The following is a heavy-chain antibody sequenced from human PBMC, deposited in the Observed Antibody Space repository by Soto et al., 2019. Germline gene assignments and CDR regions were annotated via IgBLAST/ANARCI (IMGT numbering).Heavy chain of an antibody. V-gene: IGHV3-48*01. J-gene: IGHJ5*02. CDR1: GFTFSSYS. CDR3: VRHPERIAQIGWFDP. D-gene: IGHD6-13*01. Sequence: EVQLVESGGGLVQPGGSLRLSCAASGFTFSSYSMNWVRQDPGKGLEWVSYISSSSSTIYYADSVKGRFTISRDNAKNSLYLQMNSLRAEDTAVYYCVRHPERIAQIGWFDPWGQGTLVTVSS. CDR2: ISSSSSTI.